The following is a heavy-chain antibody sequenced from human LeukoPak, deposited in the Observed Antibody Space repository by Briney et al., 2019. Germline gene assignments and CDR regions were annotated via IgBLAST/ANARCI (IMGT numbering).Heavy chain of an antibody. J-gene: IGHJ3*01. CDR1: GYTFTDYY. D-gene: IGHD3-22*01. CDR3: ARDGANYYDSSGYYPGVT. Sequence: ASVRVSCKSSGYTFTDYYMHWVRQAPGQGLEWMGIINPSGGSTSYAQKFQGRVTMTRDMSTSTVYMELSSLRSEDTAVYYCARDGANYYDSSGYYPGVTWGQGTMVTVSS. CDR2: INPSGGST. V-gene: IGHV1-46*01.